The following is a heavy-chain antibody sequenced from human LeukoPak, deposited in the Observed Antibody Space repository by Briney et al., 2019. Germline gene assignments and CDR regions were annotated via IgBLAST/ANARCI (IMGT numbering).Heavy chain of an antibody. D-gene: IGHD4-17*01. V-gene: IGHV3-21*01. Sequence: GGSLRLSCAASGFTFSSYSMNWVRQAPGKGLEWVSSISSSSSYIYYADSVKGRFTISRDNAKNSLYLQMNSLRAEDTAVYYCARLGQRTVTLYYFDYWGQGTLVTVSS. CDR3: ARLGQRTVTLYYFDY. CDR2: ISSSSSYI. J-gene: IGHJ4*02. CDR1: GFTFSSYS.